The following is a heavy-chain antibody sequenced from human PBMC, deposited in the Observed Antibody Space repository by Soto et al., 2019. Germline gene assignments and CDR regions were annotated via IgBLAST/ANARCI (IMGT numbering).Heavy chain of an antibody. V-gene: IGHV3-74*01. CDR3: ARDPWPGHYGYSYFDY. D-gene: IGHD4-17*01. Sequence: LRLSCAASGFTFSSYWMHWVRQAPGKGLVWVSIISGRGDGTRYADSVRGRFTISRDDSKHILYLQMNSLRAEDTAIYYCARDPWPGHYGYSYFDYWGPGTLVTVSS. CDR1: GFTFSSYW. CDR2: ISGRGDGT. J-gene: IGHJ4*02.